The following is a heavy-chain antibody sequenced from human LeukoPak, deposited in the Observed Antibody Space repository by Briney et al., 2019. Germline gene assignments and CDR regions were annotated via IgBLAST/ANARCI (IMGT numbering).Heavy chain of an antibody. CDR2: ISSSSSTI. Sequence: GGSLRLSCAASGFTFSSYSMNWVRQAPGKGLEWVSYISSSSSTIYYADSVKGRFTISRDNAKNSLYLQMNSLRAEDTAVYYCARDPYSGGYGAYYYYYMDVWGKGTTVTVSS. CDR3: ARDPYSGGYGAYYYYYMDV. CDR1: GFTFSSYS. V-gene: IGHV3-48*01. D-gene: IGHD6-19*01. J-gene: IGHJ6*03.